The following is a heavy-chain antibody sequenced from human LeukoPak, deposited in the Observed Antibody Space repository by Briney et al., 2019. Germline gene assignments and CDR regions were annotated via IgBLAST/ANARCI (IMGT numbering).Heavy chain of an antibody. CDR2: IYSGGTT. V-gene: IGHV3-53*01. J-gene: IGHJ4*02. D-gene: IGHD3-22*01. CDR3: ASDSSGYYQNFDY. CDR1: GFTVSSNY. Sequence: GGSMRLSCTASGFTVSSNYMSWVRQAPGKGLEWVSVIYSGGTTYYADSVKGRFTISRDNSKNTLYLQMNSLRAEDTAVYYCASDSSGYYQNFDYWGQGTLVTVSS.